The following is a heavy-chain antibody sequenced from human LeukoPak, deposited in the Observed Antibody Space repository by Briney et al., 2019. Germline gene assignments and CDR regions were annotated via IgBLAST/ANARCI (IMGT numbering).Heavy chain of an antibody. CDR3: ARADWSMLEY. D-gene: IGHD1-1*01. J-gene: IGHJ4*02. CDR2: INPYSGDT. V-gene: IGHV1-2*02. Sequence: GASVKVSCKASGYTFTAYHMHWVRQAPGQGLEWMGWINPYSGDTNFAQKFQGRVTMTRDTPISTVYMEWSRLRFDDTAVYYCARADWSMLEYWGQGTLVTVSS. CDR1: GYTFTAYH.